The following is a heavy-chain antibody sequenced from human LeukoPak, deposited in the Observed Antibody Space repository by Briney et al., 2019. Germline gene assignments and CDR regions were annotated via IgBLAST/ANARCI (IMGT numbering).Heavy chain of an antibody. Sequence: PGGSLRLSCAASGFTVSSNYMSWVRQAPGKGLEWVSVIYSGGSTYYADSVKGRFTISRDNSKNTLYLQMNSLRAGDTPVDYCARDDHYDSSGPRGYYMDVWGKGTTVTVSS. V-gene: IGHV3-66*02. CDR3: ARDDHYDSSGPRGYYMDV. J-gene: IGHJ6*03. CDR2: IYSGGST. D-gene: IGHD3-22*01. CDR1: GFTVSSNY.